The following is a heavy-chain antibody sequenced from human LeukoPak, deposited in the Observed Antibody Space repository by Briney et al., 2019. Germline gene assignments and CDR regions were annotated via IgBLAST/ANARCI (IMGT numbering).Heavy chain of an antibody. Sequence: PSETLSLTCTVSGGSISSYYWSWIRQPPGKGLEWIGYIYYSGGTNYNPSLKSRVTISVDTSKNQFSLKLSSVTAADTAVYYCARAPPYYGEGYYYGMDVWGKGTTVTVSS. CDR3: ARAPPYYGEGYYYGMDV. D-gene: IGHD4-17*01. J-gene: IGHJ6*04. V-gene: IGHV4-59*01. CDR2: IYYSGGT. CDR1: GGSISSYY.